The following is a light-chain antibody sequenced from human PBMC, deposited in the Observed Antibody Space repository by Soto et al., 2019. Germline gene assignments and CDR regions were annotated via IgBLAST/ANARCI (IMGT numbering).Light chain of an antibody. J-gene: IGLJ3*02. CDR3: RVWDSRSAHWV. V-gene: IGLV3-21*02. CDR1: DIGSKS. CDR2: DDR. Sequence: SYVVTQPPSVSVAPGQTARVTCGGNDIGSKSVHWHQQKPGQAPVLVVYDDRDRPSGIPERFSGSNSGNTATLTIRRVESGDEADYYCRVWDSRSAHWVFGGGTTLTVL.